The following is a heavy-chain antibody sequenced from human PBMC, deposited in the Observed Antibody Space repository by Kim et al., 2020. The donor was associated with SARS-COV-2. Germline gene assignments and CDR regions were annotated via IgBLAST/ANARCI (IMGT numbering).Heavy chain of an antibody. J-gene: IGHJ4*02. CDR2: ISSSSSYI. V-gene: IGHV3-21*01. Sequence: GGSLRLSCAASGFTFSSYSMNWVRQAPGKGLEWVSSISSSSSYIYYADSVKGRFTISRDNAKNSLYLQMNSLRAEDTAVYYCARAYSSGWAYFDHWGQGTLVTVSS. D-gene: IGHD6-19*01. CDR3: ARAYSSGWAYFDH. CDR1: GFTFSSYS.